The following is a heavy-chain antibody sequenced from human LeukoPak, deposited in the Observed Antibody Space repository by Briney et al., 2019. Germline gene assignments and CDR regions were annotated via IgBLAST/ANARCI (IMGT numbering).Heavy chain of an antibody. CDR2: IIPIFGTA. D-gene: IGHD3-9*01. V-gene: IGHV1-69*13. J-gene: IGHJ4*02. CDR3: ARVLDILTGYPDY. Sequence: SVKVSCKASGGTFSSYAISWVRQAPGQGLEWMGGIIPIFGTADYAQKFQGRVTITADESTSTAYMELSSLRSEDTAVYYCARVLDILTGYPDYWGQGTLVTVSS. CDR1: GGTFSSYA.